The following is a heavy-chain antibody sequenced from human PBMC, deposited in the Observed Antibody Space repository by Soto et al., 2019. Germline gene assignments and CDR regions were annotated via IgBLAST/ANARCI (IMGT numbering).Heavy chain of an antibody. CDR3: AKEDCSGGSCYPDY. CDR1: GFTFDDYA. D-gene: IGHD2-15*01. Sequence: PGGSLRLSCAASGFTFDDYAMHWVRQAPGKGLEWVSGISWNSGSIGYADSVKGRFTISRDNAKNSLYLQMNSLRAEDTALYYCAKEDCSGGSCYPDYWGQGTLVTVSS. CDR2: ISWNSGSI. V-gene: IGHV3-9*01. J-gene: IGHJ4*02.